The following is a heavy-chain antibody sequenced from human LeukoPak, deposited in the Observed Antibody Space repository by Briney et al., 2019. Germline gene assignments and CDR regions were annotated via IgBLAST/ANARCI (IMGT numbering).Heavy chain of an antibody. Sequence: ASVKVSCKASGYTFTGYYMHWVRQAPGQGLEWMGWINAGNGNTKYSQEFQGRVTITRDTSASTAYMELSSLRSEDMAVYYCARGRGYSYGRGGYYMDVWGKGTTVTVSS. CDR1: GYTFTGYY. CDR3: ARGRGYSYGRGGYYMDV. V-gene: IGHV1-3*03. J-gene: IGHJ6*03. CDR2: INAGNGNT. D-gene: IGHD5-18*01.